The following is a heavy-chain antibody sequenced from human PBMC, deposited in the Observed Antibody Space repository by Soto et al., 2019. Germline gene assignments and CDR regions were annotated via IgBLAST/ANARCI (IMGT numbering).Heavy chain of an antibody. V-gene: IGHV3-7*01. CDR1: GFTFSSFW. Sequence: GGSLRLSCAASGFTFSSFWMSWVRQVPGKGLEWVANIKNDGSNSYYVDSVKGRFTITRDNAKNSLYLQMSSLRAEDTAVYDCARGVADLSHGDVFDIWGQGTMVTVSS. D-gene: IGHD3-16*02. CDR2: IKNDGSNS. J-gene: IGHJ3*02. CDR3: ARGVADLSHGDVFDI.